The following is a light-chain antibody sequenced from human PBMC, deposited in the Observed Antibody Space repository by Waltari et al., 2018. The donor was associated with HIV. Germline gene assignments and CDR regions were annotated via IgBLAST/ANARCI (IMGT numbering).Light chain of an antibody. J-gene: IGLJ1*01. Sequence: QSVLTQPYSASGTPGQRVTISCSGSSSNIERTTVNCYQQFPGTTPKVVIYSSNQRPSGGPDRFSGARSGTSASLAISGLQSEDEAHYYCAAWDDSLDGYVFGPGTEVTVL. V-gene: IGLV1-44*01. CDR2: SSN. CDR1: SSNIERTT. CDR3: AAWDDSLDGYV.